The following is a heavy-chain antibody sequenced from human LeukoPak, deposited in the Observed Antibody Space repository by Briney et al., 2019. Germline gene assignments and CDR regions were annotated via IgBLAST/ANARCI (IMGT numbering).Heavy chain of an antibody. Sequence: SETLSLTCAVYGGSFSGYYWSWIRQPPGKGLEWIGEINHSGSTNYNPSLKSRVTISVDTSKNQFSLKLSSVTAADTAVYYCARGQKYRSGYTVSELGSGYFDYWGQGTLVTVSS. J-gene: IGHJ4*02. CDR1: GGSFSGYY. CDR2: INHSGST. D-gene: IGHD5-18*01. CDR3: ARGQKYRSGYTVSELGSGYFDY. V-gene: IGHV4-34*01.